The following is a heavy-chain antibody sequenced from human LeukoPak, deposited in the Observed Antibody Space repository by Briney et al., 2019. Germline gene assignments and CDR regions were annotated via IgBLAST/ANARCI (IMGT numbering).Heavy chain of an antibody. CDR3: ASGRFPEARADY. Sequence: NTSETLSLTCTVSGGSMNNYYWSWVRQPPGKGLGWIGYIYYRETPTYNPSLKSRLTISVDTSKDQFSLKLTSVTAADTAVYYCASGRFPEARADYWGPGTLVTVSS. CDR2: IYYRETP. CDR1: GGSMNNYY. J-gene: IGHJ4*02. V-gene: IGHV4-59*01. D-gene: IGHD3-16*01.